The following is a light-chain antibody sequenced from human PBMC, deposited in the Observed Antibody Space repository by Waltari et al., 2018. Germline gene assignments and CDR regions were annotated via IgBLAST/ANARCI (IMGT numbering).Light chain of an antibody. Sequence: DIVLTQSPLSLPVTPGEPASISCRSSQGLLHTNGYTYLDWYLQKPGQSPQLLIYLGSNRASGVPDRFSGSGSGTDFTLKISRVEAEDVGVYYCMQALQTSITFGQGTRLEIK. J-gene: IGKJ5*01. V-gene: IGKV2-28*01. CDR3: MQALQTSIT. CDR1: QGLLHTNGYTY. CDR2: LGS.